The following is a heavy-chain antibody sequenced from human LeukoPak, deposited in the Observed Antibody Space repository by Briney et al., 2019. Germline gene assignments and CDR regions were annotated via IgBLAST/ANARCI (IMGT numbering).Heavy chain of an antibody. CDR3: AKGKAGGLVDLFDP. CDR1: GLTFCCHV. Sequence: PGGALLQAFAAPGLTFCCHVMTSVHQAPAKVLGLVSTIVASYEGTFYAKSVKRRFTLSRDNSKSTLSLQMNSLRAEATAVYYCAKGKAGGLVDLFDPWGKGTLVTVSS. D-gene: IGHD3/OR15-3a*01. J-gene: IGHJ5*02. V-gene: IGHV3-23*01. CDR2: IVASYEGT.